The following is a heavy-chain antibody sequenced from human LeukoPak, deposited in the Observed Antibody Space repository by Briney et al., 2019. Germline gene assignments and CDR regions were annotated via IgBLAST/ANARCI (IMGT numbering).Heavy chain of an antibody. J-gene: IGHJ4*02. CDR1: GGSISSYY. CDR2: IYYSGST. Sequence: SETPSLTCTVSGGSISSYYWSWIRQPPGKGLEWIGYIYYSGSTNYNPSLKSRVTISVDTSKNQFSLKLSSVTAADTAVYYCARRGKGFLDYWGQGTLVTVSS. D-gene: IGHD1-26*01. V-gene: IGHV4-59*08. CDR3: ARRGKGFLDY.